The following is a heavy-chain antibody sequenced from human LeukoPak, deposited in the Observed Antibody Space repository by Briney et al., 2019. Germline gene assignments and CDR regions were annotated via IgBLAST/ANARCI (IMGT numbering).Heavy chain of an antibody. CDR1: GFTFNTHW. CDR3: ARETYYDFWSGYYHYYYYMDV. Sequence: GGSLRLSCEVSGFTFNTHWMHWVRQAPGKGLVWVSRIDSDVSSTTYADSVKGRFTISRGNAKNTLYLQMNSLRAEDTAVYYCARETYYDFWSGYYHYYYYMDVWGKGTMVTVSS. D-gene: IGHD3-3*01. J-gene: IGHJ6*03. V-gene: IGHV3-74*01. CDR2: IDSDVSST.